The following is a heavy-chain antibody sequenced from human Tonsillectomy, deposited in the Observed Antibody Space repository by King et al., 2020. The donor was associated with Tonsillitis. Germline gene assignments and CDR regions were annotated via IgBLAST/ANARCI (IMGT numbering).Heavy chain of an antibody. CDR3: ARDHHPRDISGDAFDI. CDR1: DGSISSGGYY. J-gene: IGHJ3*02. Sequence: QLQESGPGLVKPSQTLSLTCTVSDGSISSGGYYWSWIRQHPGKGLEWIGYISYSGSTYYNPSLKSRVTISVDTSKNQFSLKLSSVTAADTAVYYCARDHHPRDISGDAFDIWGQGTMVTVSS. CDR2: ISYSGST. D-gene: IGHD6-19*01. V-gene: IGHV4-31*03.